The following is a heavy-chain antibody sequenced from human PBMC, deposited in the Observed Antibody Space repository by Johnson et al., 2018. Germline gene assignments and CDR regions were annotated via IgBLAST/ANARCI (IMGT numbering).Heavy chain of an antibody. V-gene: IGHV3-9*01. D-gene: IGHD2-2*01. CDR3: AKTGYCSSTSCEEYFQH. CDR1: GFTFDDYA. Sequence: VQLVQSGGGLVQPGRSLRLSCAASGFTFDDYAMHWVRQAPGKGLEWVSGIRWNSGSIGYADSVKGRFTISRDNAKNSLYLQMNSLRAEDTALYYCAKTGYCSSTSCEEYFQHWGQGTLVTVSS. J-gene: IGHJ1*01. CDR2: IRWNSGSI.